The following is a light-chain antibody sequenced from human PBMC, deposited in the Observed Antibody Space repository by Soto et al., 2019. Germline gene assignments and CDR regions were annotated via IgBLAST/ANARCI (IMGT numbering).Light chain of an antibody. V-gene: IGKV3-11*01. CDR2: DAS. Sequence: VVTQSACTVSLSPGEGATLSCRASQSVSSFLAWYQQKPGQAPRLLVYDASNRATGIPARFSGSWSGTDFTLTISSLEPEDFAGSYCQHRSSWPGAFGPGTKWIS. J-gene: IGKJ3*01. CDR1: QSVSSF. CDR3: QHRSSWPGA.